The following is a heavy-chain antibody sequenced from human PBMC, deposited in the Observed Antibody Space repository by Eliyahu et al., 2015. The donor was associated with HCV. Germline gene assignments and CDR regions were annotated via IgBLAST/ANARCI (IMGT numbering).Heavy chain of an antibody. Sequence: EVQLLESGGGLVQPGGSLXLSCAASGFTFSTYAMSWVRQAPGKGLXWVSAITDSGGSRNYADSVKGRFTISRDNSKNTLYLQMNSLRAEDTALYYCAKVAVPGTSYYYDYWGQGTLVTVSS. V-gene: IGHV3-23*01. J-gene: IGHJ4*02. D-gene: IGHD6-19*01. CDR3: AKVAVPGTSYYYDY. CDR2: ITDSGGSR. CDR1: GFTFSTYA.